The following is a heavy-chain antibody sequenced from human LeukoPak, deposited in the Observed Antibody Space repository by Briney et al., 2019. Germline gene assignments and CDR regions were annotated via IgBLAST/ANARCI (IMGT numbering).Heavy chain of an antibody. V-gene: IGHV3-21*01. Sequence: GGSLRLSCAASGFAFSTYSMNWVRQAPGKGLEWISSITSTATYVYYVDSVKGRFTISRDNTKNSLYLQMNSLRAEDTAVYFCARVAGGKFHLDYWGQGTQVTVSS. D-gene: IGHD6-13*01. CDR3: ARVAGGKFHLDY. CDR2: ITSTATYV. J-gene: IGHJ4*02. CDR1: GFAFSTYS.